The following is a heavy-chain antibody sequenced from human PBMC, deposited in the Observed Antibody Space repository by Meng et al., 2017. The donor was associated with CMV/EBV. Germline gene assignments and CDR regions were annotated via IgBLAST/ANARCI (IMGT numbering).Heavy chain of an antibody. CDR2: ISSSSSYI. CDR3: ARVAVPSGQPHYYDSSGYYLKGLLDY. CDR1: GFTFSSYS. Sequence: GESLKISCAASGFTFSSYSMNWVRQAPGKGLEWVSSISSSSSYIYYSDSLKGRFTISRDNAKNSLYLQMNSLRAEDTAVYYCARVAVPSGQPHYYDSSGYYLKGLLDYWGQGTLVTVSS. J-gene: IGHJ4*02. D-gene: IGHD3-22*01. V-gene: IGHV3-21*01.